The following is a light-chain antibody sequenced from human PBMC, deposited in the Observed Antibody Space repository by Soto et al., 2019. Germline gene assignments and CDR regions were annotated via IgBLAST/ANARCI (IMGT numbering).Light chain of an antibody. Sequence: EVVMTQSPATLSASPGERVILSCRASQNIGSNLAWYQQRPGQAPRLLMYGASTRATATPARFSGSGSATDFTLTISSLQSEDFAVYYCQQYNNWPPYTFG. CDR2: GAS. CDR1: QNIGSN. V-gene: IGKV3-15*01. CDR3: QQYNNWPPYT. J-gene: IGKJ2*01.